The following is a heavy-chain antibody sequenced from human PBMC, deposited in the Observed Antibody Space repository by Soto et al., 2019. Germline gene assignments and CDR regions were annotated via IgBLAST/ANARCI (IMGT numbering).Heavy chain of an antibody. Sequence: SQTLSLTCVISGDSVSSSTAAWNWIRQSPSRSLEWLGRTYYRSRRYNDYAVSVRSRITANADTSKNQFSLHLNSVTPKDTAVYYCAGTSSLQWYYMDVWDKGTTVTVSS. CDR2: TYYRSRRYN. CDR1: GDSVSSSTAA. J-gene: IGHJ6*03. D-gene: IGHD1-7*01. CDR3: AGTSSLQWYYMDV. V-gene: IGHV6-1*01.